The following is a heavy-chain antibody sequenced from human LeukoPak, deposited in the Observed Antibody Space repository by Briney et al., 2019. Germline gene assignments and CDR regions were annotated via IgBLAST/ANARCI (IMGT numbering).Heavy chain of an antibody. Sequence: ASVKVSCKASGYTFTSYYMHWVRQAPGQGLEWMGMINPSGGNTSYAQKFQGRVTMTRDMSTSTVYMELSSLRSEDTAVYYCARECGGGEASDAFDIWGQGTMVTVSS. D-gene: IGHD3-16*01. V-gene: IGHV1-46*01. CDR1: GYTFTSYY. CDR2: INPSGGNT. J-gene: IGHJ3*02. CDR3: ARECGGGEASDAFDI.